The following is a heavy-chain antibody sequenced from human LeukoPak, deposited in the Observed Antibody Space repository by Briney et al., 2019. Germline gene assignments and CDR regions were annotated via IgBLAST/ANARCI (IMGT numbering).Heavy chain of an antibody. CDR2: IHPNSGGT. V-gene: IGHV1-2*02. CDR3: ARVPEYFNWLLPFDI. D-gene: IGHD3-9*01. CDR1: GYTFTGYY. J-gene: IGHJ3*02. Sequence: ASVKVSCKASGYTFTGYYMHWVRQAPGQGLEWMGWIHPNSGGTNYAQKLQGRVTMTRDTSISTAYMELSRLKSDDTAGYCWARVPEYFNWLLPFDIWGQGTMVTVSS.